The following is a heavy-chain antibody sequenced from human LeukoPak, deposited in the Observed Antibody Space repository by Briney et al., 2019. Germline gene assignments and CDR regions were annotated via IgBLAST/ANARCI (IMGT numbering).Heavy chain of an antibody. Sequence: SGPALVKPTQTLTLTCTFSGFSLSTSGMCVRWIRQPPGKALEWLARIDWDDDKYYSASLKTRLTISKDTSNNQVVLTMTNMDPVYTATYYCARTPHMYYYDSSGSTNYFDYWGQGTLVTVSS. J-gene: IGHJ4*02. CDR1: GFSLSTSGMC. V-gene: IGHV2-70*11. CDR3: ARTPHMYYYDSSGSTNYFDY. D-gene: IGHD3-22*01. CDR2: IDWDDDK.